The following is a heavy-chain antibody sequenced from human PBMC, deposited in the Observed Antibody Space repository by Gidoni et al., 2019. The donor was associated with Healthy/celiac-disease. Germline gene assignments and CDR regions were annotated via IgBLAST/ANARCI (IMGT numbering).Heavy chain of an antibody. Sequence: QVQLVQSGAEVKKPGSSVKVSCKASGGTFSSYTISWVRQAPGQGLEWMGRIIPILGIANYAQKFQGRVTITADKSTSTAYMELSSLRSEDTAVYYCARDLAVAGTSYYHYGMDVWGQGTTVTVSS. CDR3: ARDLAVAGTSYYHYGMDV. D-gene: IGHD6-19*01. CDR1: GGTFSSYT. CDR2: IIPILGIA. V-gene: IGHV1-69*08. J-gene: IGHJ6*02.